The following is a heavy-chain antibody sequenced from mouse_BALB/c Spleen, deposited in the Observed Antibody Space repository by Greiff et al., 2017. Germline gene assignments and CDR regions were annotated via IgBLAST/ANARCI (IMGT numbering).Heavy chain of an antibody. D-gene: IGHD2-1*01. CDR3: ARHGGNYPYYFDY. Sequence: EVKVVESGGGLVKPGGSLKLSCAASGFAFSSYDMSWVRQTPEKRLEWVAYISSGGGSTYYPDTVKGRFTISRDNAKNTLYLQMSSLKSEDTAMYYCARHGGNYPYYFDYGGQGTTLTVSS. J-gene: IGHJ2*01. CDR2: ISSGGGST. CDR1: GFAFSSYD. V-gene: IGHV5-12-1*01.